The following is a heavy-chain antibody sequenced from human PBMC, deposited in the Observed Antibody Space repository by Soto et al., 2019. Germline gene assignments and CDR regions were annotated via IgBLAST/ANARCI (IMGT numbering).Heavy chain of an antibody. CDR2: IWYDGSNK. V-gene: IGHV3-33*01. CDR1: GFTFSSYG. CDR3: AREGRYFDWLPPYYYYGMDV. D-gene: IGHD3-9*01. J-gene: IGHJ6*02. Sequence: PGGSLRLSCAASGFTFSSYGMHWVRQAPGKGLEWVAVIWYDGSNKYYADSVKGRFTISRDNSKNTLYLQMNSLRAEDTAVYYCAREGRYFDWLPPYYYYGMDVWGQGTTVTVS.